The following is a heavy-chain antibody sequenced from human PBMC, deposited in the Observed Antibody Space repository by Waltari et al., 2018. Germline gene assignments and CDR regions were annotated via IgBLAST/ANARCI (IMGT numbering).Heavy chain of an antibody. J-gene: IGHJ6*03. CDR2: INHSGST. CDR3: TRKGPLYYYYYMDV. CDR1: GGSFSGYY. V-gene: IGHV4-34*01. Sequence: QVQLQQWGAGLLKPSETLSLTCAVYGGSFSGYYWSWIRQSPGKGLEWIGEINHSGSTNQNPSIKSRVTISVDMSKNQFSLKLSSVTAADTAVYYCTRKGPLYYYYYMDVWGRGTTVTVAS.